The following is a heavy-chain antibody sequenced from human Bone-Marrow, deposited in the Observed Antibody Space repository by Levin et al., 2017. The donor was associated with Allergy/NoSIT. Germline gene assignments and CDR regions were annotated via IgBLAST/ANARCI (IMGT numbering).Heavy chain of an antibody. CDR1: GFTFSSYA. Sequence: GESLKISCAASGFTFSSYAMSWVRQAPGKGLEWVSAISGSGGSTYYADSVKGRFTISRDNSKNTLYLQMNSLRAEDTAVYYCAKEQGPSSGWRIDYWGQGTLVTVSS. J-gene: IGHJ4*02. D-gene: IGHD6-19*01. CDR3: AKEQGPSSGWRIDY. V-gene: IGHV3-23*01. CDR2: ISGSGGST.